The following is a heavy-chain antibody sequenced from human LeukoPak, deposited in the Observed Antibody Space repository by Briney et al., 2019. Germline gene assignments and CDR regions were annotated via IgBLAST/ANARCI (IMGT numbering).Heavy chain of an antibody. CDR1: GYTFTSYG. J-gene: IGHJ4*02. CDR2: INPNSGGT. CDR3: AREYSSSPPDY. V-gene: IGHV1-2*02. Sequence: ASVKVSCKASGYTFTSYGISWVRQAPGQGLEWMGWINPNSGGTNYAQKFQGRVTMTRDTSISTAYMELSRLRSDDTAVYYCAREYSSSPPDYWGQGTLVTVSS. D-gene: IGHD6-6*01.